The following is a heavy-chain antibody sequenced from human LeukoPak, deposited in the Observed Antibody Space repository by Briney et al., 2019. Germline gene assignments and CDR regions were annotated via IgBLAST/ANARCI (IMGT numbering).Heavy chain of an antibody. CDR3: ARHEQWLGYFDY. V-gene: IGHV4-59*08. CDR1: GGSISTYY. Sequence: SETLSLTCTVSGGSISTYYWSWIRQPPGKGLEWMGYIYHSGSTNYNPSLKSRVTISLDTSNSQFSLKLSSVTAADTAVYYCARHEQWLGYFDYWGQGTLVTVSS. CDR2: IYHSGST. J-gene: IGHJ4*02. D-gene: IGHD6-19*01.